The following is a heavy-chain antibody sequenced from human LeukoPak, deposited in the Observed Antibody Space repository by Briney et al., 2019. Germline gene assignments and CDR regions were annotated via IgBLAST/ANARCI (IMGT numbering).Heavy chain of an antibody. Sequence: ASVKVSCKASGYTFTGYYMHWVRQAPGQGLEWMGWINPNSGGTNYAQKFQGRVTMTRDTSISTAYMELSRLRSDDTAVYYCARPYSSGWPYDYWGQGTLATVSS. V-gene: IGHV1-2*02. CDR3: ARPYSSGWPYDY. CDR2: INPNSGGT. J-gene: IGHJ4*02. D-gene: IGHD6-19*01. CDR1: GYTFTGYY.